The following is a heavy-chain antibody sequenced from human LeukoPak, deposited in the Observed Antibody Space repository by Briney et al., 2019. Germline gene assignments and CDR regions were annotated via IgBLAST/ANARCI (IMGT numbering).Heavy chain of an antibody. CDR2: IDNDGSST. Sequence: RTGGSLRLSCAASGFTFSGYWMLWVRQAPGKGPVWVSRIDNDGSSTTYADSVKGRFTISRESAKDSLYLQMNSLRAGDTAVYYCARGSGSHFDYWGQGTLVTVSS. D-gene: IGHD1-26*01. J-gene: IGHJ4*02. V-gene: IGHV3-74*01. CDR1: GFTFSGYW. CDR3: ARGSGSHFDY.